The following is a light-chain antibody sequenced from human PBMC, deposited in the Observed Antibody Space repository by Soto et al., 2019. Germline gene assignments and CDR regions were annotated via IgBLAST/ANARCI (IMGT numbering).Light chain of an antibody. J-gene: IGLJ2*01. CDR3: LLSYSGAGVV. V-gene: IGLV7-46*01. CDR2: DTT. Sequence: QAVVTQEPSLTVSPGGTVTLTCGSSTGAVTSGHYPYWFQQKPGQAPRTLIYDTTNKHYWTPARFSGSLLGGKAALTLSGAQPEDEAEYYCLLSYSGAGVVFGGGTKLTVL. CDR1: TGAVTSGHY.